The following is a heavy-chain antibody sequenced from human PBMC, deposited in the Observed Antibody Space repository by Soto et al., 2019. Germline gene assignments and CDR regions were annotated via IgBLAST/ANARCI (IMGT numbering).Heavy chain of an antibody. Sequence: ASVKVSCKASGYTFTSYDIYWVRQATGQGLEWMGWMNPNTGNSGYAQKFQGRVTMTSDTSISTAHMELSSLRSEDTAVYYCARRAETNGWNGFGADKYYFHFWGQGTLVTSPQ. D-gene: IGHD1-1*01. J-gene: IGHJ4*02. CDR1: GYTFTSYD. V-gene: IGHV1-8*01. CDR3: ARRAETNGWNGFGADKYYFHF. CDR2: MNPNTGNS.